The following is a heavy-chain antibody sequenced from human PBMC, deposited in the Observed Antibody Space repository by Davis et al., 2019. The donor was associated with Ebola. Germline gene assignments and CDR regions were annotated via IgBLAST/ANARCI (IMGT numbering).Heavy chain of an antibody. V-gene: IGHV1-18*01. Sequence: ASVKVSCKASGYTFTSYGISWVRQAPGQGLEWMGWISAYNGNTNYAQNVQGRVTMTTDTSTNTAYMEVGSLRSDDTAVYYCARAQFPTTRDHWGQGTLVTVSS. CDR2: ISAYNGNT. CDR1: GYTFTSYG. D-gene: IGHD1-1*01. J-gene: IGHJ4*02. CDR3: ARAQFPTTRDH.